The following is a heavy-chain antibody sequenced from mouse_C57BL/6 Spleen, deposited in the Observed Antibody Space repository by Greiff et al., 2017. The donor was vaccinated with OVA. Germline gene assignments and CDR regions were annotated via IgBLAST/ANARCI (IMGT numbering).Heavy chain of an antibody. CDR3: ARLVDYAMDY. Sequence: DVKLQESGPGLVKPSQSLSLTCYVTGYSITSGYYWNWIRQFPGNKLEWMGYISYDGSNNYNPSLKNRISITRDTSKNQFFLKLNSVTTEDTATYYCARLVDYAMDYWGQGTSVTVSS. CDR1: GYSITSGYY. D-gene: IGHD1-1*02. V-gene: IGHV3-6*01. CDR2: ISYDGSN. J-gene: IGHJ4*01.